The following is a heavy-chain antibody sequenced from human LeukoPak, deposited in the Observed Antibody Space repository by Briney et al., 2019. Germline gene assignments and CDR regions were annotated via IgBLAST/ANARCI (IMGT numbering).Heavy chain of an antibody. V-gene: IGHV3-23*01. J-gene: IGHJ3*02. CDR1: GFTFSTYA. CDR3: AISRGGDYTYDAFDI. D-gene: IGHD3-16*01. CDR2: ISGSGSST. Sequence: GGSLRLSCAASGFTFSTYAMNWVRQAPGKGLEWVSTISGSGSSTYYADSVEGRFTISRDNSNNTLHLEMNSLRAEDTAIYYCAISRGGDYTYDAFDIWGQGTVVTVSS.